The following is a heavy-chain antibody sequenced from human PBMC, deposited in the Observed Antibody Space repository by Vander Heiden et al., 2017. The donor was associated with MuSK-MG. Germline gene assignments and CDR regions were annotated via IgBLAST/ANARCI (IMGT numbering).Heavy chain of an antibody. V-gene: IGHV3-53*01. D-gene: IGHD2-8*01. CDR3: ARGVKYGAFGN. CDR2: IYSGGNT. CDR1: GFTVSSNY. Sequence: EVQLVESGGGLIQPGGSLSLSCSASGFTVSSNYMSWVRQAPGQGLEWVSFIYSGGNTFYADSVKGRFTISRDNSQNILYLQMNSLRADDTAVYYCARGVKYGAFGNWGQGTLVTVSP. J-gene: IGHJ4*02.